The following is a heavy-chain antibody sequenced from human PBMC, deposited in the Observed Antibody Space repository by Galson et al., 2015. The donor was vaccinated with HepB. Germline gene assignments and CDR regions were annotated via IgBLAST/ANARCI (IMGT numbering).Heavy chain of an antibody. D-gene: IGHD3-3*01. CDR3: ARDGLNYDFWSGSAWYFDL. CDR1: GFTFSSYS. CDR2: ISSSSSYI. Sequence: SLRLSCAASGFTFSSYSMNWVRQAPGKGLEWVSSISSSSSYIYYADSVKGRFTISRDNAKNSLYLQMNSLRAEDTAVYYCARDGLNYDFWSGSAWYFDLWGRGTLVTVSS. V-gene: IGHV3-21*01. J-gene: IGHJ2*01.